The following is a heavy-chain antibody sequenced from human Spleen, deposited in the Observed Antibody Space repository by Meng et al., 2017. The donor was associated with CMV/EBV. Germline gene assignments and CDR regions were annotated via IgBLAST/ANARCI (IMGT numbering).Heavy chain of an antibody. Sequence: GESLKISCTASGFTFSSFGMHWVRQAPGKGLEWVAFIRLDGSEKNYLDSVKGRFTISRDNSKNSLYLQMNSLRAEDTAVYYCARGLPYYYDSSGYYFDYWGQGTLVTVSS. CDR1: GFTFSSFG. CDR3: ARGLPYYYDSSGYYFDY. J-gene: IGHJ4*02. CDR2: IRLDGSEK. D-gene: IGHD3-22*01. V-gene: IGHV3-30*02.